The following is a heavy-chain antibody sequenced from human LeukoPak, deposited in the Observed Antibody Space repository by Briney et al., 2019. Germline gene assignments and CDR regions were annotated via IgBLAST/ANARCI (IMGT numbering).Heavy chain of an antibody. CDR3: ARLWFARGTNGMDV. CDR1: GGSISSYY. J-gene: IGHJ6*02. D-gene: IGHD3-10*01. CDR2: FYTSGST. Sequence: PSETLSLTCTVSGGSISSYYWSWIRQPAGKGLEWIGRFYTSGSTNYNPSLKSRVTISVDTSKNQFSLKLSSVTAADTAVYYCARLWFARGTNGMDVWGQGTTVTVSS. V-gene: IGHV4-4*07.